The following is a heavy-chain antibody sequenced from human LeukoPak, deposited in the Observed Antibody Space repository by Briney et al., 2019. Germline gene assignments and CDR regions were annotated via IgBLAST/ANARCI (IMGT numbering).Heavy chain of an antibody. D-gene: IGHD3-3*01. CDR1: GYTFTGYY. V-gene: IGHV1-2*06. J-gene: IGHJ3*02. Sequence: ASVKVSCKASGYTFTGYYMHWVRQAPGQALEWMGRINPNSGGTNYAQKFQGRVTMTRDTSISTAYMELSRLRSDDTAVYYCARDDDSFAVDAFDIWGQGTMVTVSS. CDR2: INPNSGGT. CDR3: ARDDDSFAVDAFDI.